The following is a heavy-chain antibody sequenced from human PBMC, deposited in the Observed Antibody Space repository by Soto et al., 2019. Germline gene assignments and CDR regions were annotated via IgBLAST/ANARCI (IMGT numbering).Heavy chain of an antibody. CDR3: VTDLNWQGH. Sequence: PGGSLRLSCVVPGFCFSSVWMTWVRQAPGKGLECVANIKYDGSEEYYVDSVKGRFTISRDNAKNSLYLQMNSLRDEDSAVYYCVTDLNWQGHWGQGT. V-gene: IGHV3-7*01. CDR1: GFCFSSVW. J-gene: IGHJ4*02. CDR2: IKYDGSEE.